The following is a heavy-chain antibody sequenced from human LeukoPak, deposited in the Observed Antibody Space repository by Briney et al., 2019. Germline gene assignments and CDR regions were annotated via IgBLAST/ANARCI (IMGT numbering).Heavy chain of an antibody. J-gene: IGHJ6*03. D-gene: IGHD4-11*01. V-gene: IGHV4-39*07. CDR2: IYYSGST. Sequence: SETLSLTCTVSGGSISSSSYYWGWIRQPPGKGLEWIGNIYYSGSTYYNPSLKSRVTISVDTSKNQFSLKLRSVTAADTAVYYCARGHSIEPYYYYYYMDVWGKGTTVTVSS. CDR3: ARGHSIEPYYYYYYMDV. CDR1: GGSISSSSYY.